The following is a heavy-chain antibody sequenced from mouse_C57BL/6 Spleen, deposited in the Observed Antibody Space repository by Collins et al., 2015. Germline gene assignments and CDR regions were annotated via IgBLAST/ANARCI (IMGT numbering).Heavy chain of an antibody. J-gene: IGHJ3*01. D-gene: IGHD1-1*01. CDR2: IWTGGGT. CDR1: GFSLTSYD. V-gene: IGHV2-9-2*01. CDR3: VRYYYGSRGRAY. Sequence: QVQLKESGPGLVAPSQSLSITCTVSGFSLTSYDISWIRQPPGKGLEWLGVIWTGGGTNYNSAFMSRLSISKDNSKSQVFLKMNSLQTDDTAIYYCVRYYYGSRGRAYWGQGTLVTVSA.